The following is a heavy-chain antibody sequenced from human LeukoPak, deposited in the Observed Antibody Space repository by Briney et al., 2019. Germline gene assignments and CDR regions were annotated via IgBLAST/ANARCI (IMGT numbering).Heavy chain of an antibody. J-gene: IGHJ4*02. V-gene: IGHV1-69*01. CDR1: GGTFSSYA. CDR2: IIPIFGTA. CDR3: ARGGRYCSSTSCYSNFDY. D-gene: IGHD2-2*01. Sequence: SVKVSCKAPGGTFSSYAISWVRQAPGQGLEWMGGIIPIFGTANYAQKFQGRVTITADESTSTAYMELSSLRSEDTAVYYCARGGRYCSSTSCYSNFDYWGQGTLVTVSS.